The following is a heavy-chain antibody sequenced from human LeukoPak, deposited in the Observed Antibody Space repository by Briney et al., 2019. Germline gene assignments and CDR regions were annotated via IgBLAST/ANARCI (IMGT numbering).Heavy chain of an antibody. D-gene: IGHD2-2*02. J-gene: IGHJ6*03. CDR1: GGSITSHY. Sequence: SETLSLTCTVSGGSITSHYWSWIRQPPGKGLEWIGYIFYSGTTNYTPSLNSRVTISLDTSKNQFSLKLTSVTAADTAVYYCARDRCSSSSCYMGGYYYYYMDVWGRGTTVTVSS. CDR3: ARDRCSSSSCYMGGYYYYYMDV. V-gene: IGHV4-59*11. CDR2: IFYSGTT.